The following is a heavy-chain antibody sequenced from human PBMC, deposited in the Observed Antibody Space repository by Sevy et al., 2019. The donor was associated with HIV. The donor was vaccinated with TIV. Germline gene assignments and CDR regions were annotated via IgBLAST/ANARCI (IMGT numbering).Heavy chain of an antibody. D-gene: IGHD3-22*01. CDR1: GYTLTKLA. CDR3: AITKDYYDNSGSPFDY. CDR2: FDPEDAET. V-gene: IGHV1-24*01. J-gene: IGHJ4*02. Sequence: PSVKVSCKVSGYTLTKLAMHWARQAPGRGLEWMGTFDPEDAETIYAQKFQGRVTMTEDTSIDTAYMELSSLRSEDTAVFYCAITKDYYDNSGSPFDYWGQGTLVTVSS.